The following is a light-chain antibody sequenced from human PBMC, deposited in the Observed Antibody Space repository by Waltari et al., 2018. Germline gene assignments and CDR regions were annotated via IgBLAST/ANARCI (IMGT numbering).Light chain of an antibody. CDR2: AAS. CDR1: QDISNF. J-gene: IGKJ3*01. Sequence: DIQMTQSPSSLSASVGDRVTITCRASQDISNFLAWYQQKPGKVPKLLIYAASTLQSGVPSRFSGSGSVTDFTLTISSLQPEDVATYYCQKYNSARITFGPGTKVDIE. V-gene: IGKV1-27*01. CDR3: QKYNSARIT.